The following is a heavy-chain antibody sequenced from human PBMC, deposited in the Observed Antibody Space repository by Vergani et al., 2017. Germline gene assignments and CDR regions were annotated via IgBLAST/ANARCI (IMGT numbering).Heavy chain of an antibody. CDR1: GGTFSSYA. CDR3: AREGIVVVPAAPYYYYYYMDV. J-gene: IGHJ6*03. Sequence: QVQLVQSGAEVKKPGSSVKVSCKASGGTFSSYAISWVRQAPGQGLEWMGWISAYNGNTNYAQKLQGRVTMTTDTSTSTAYMELRSLRSDDTAVYYCAREGIVVVPAAPYYYYYYMDVWGKGTTVTVSS. V-gene: IGHV1-18*01. D-gene: IGHD2-2*01. CDR2: ISAYNGNT.